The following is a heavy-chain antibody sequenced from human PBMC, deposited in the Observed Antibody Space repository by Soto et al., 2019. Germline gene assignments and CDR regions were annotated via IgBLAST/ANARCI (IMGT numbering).Heavy chain of an antibody. CDR2: VSAYEGNT. Sequence: QVQLVQSGAEVKKPGASVKVSCKASGYTFTSYGLCWVRQAPGQGLEWMGWVSAYEGNTNYAQKLQSRVTMTTDTSTSTAYMELRSLRSDGTAVYCCARDVSSGWYDAFGIWGQGTMVTVSS. V-gene: IGHV1-18*04. CDR3: ARDVSSGWYDAFGI. CDR1: GYTFTSYG. D-gene: IGHD6-19*01. J-gene: IGHJ3*02.